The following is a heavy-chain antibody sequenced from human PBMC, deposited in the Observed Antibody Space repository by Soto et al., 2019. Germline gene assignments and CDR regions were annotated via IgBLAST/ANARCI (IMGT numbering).Heavy chain of an antibody. CDR1: GGTFSSYA. V-gene: IGHV1-69*12. Sequence: QVQLVQSGAEVKKPGSSVKVSCKASGGTFSSYAISWVRQAPGQGLEWMGGIIPIFGTAHYAQKFQGRVTISADESTSTAYMELSSLSSEDTAVYYFTIVGATGGYDYWGQGTLVTVSS. CDR2: IIPIFGTA. J-gene: IGHJ4*02. CDR3: TIVGATGGYDY. D-gene: IGHD1-26*01.